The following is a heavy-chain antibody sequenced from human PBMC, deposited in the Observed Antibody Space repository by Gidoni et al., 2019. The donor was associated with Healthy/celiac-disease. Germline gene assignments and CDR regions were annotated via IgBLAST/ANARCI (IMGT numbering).Heavy chain of an antibody. V-gene: IGHV3-11*01. CDR1: GFTLRDYY. Sequence: QVQLVESGGGLVKPGGSLRLSCAASGFTLRDYYMCWIRQAPGKGLEWVSYISSSGSTIYYADSVKGRFTISRDNAKNSLYLQMNSLRAEDTAVYYCAWEGYSSSLGDYYYYGMDVWGQGTTVTVSS. CDR3: AWEGYSSSLGDYYYYGMDV. D-gene: IGHD6-6*01. J-gene: IGHJ6*02. CDR2: ISSSGSTI.